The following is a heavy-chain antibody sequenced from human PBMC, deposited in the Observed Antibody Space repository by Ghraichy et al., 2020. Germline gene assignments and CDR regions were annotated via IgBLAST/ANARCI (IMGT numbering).Heavy chain of an antibody. CDR2: ISGSGGST. V-gene: IGHV3-23*01. Sequence: GESLNISCAASGFTFSSYAMSWVRQAPGKGLEWVSAISGSGGSTYYADSVKGRFTISRDNSKNTLYLQMNSLRAEDTAVYYCAKDRHSSGWYRYYFDYWGQGTLVTVSS. D-gene: IGHD6-19*01. J-gene: IGHJ4*02. CDR1: GFTFSSYA. CDR3: AKDRHSSGWYRYYFDY.